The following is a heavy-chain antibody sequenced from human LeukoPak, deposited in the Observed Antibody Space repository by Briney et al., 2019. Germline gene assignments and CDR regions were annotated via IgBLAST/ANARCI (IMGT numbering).Heavy chain of an antibody. Sequence: SETLSLTCTVSGGSISSYYWSWIRQPAGKGLEWIGRIYTSGSTNYNPSLKGRVTMSVDTSKNQFSLKLSSVTAADTAVYYCASTYDSSGYYWFDPWGQGTLVTVSS. CDR1: GGSISSYY. V-gene: IGHV4-4*07. D-gene: IGHD3-22*01. J-gene: IGHJ5*02. CDR3: ASTYDSSGYYWFDP. CDR2: IYTSGST.